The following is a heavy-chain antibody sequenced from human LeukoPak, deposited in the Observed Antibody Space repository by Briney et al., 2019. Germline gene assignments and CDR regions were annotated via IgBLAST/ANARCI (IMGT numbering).Heavy chain of an antibody. J-gene: IGHJ4*02. V-gene: IGHV3-48*03. CDR2: IKSSGTTT. CDR3: ASDSRTHFDN. D-gene: IGHD1-14*01. Sequence: GGSLRLSCAVSGFTFSSYAMNWVRQAPGKGLEWVSYIKSSGTTTYYADSVRGRFTIHRDNAKNSLYLQMNSLRAEDTAVYYGASDSRTHFDNWGQGTLVTVSS. CDR1: GFTFSSYA.